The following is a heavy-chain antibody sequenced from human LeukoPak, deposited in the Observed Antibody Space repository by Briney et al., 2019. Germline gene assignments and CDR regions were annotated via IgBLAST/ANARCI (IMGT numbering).Heavy chain of an antibody. D-gene: IGHD3-10*01. V-gene: IGHV4-4*07. CDR1: GGSISSYY. CDR3: ARDHYGSGSYKSYFDN. J-gene: IGHJ4*02. Sequence: PSETLSLTCTVSGGSISSYYWSWLRQPAGKGLEWIGRMYTSGSTKYSPSLKSRVTISADNSKNQLSLELTSVTAADTAVYYCARDHYGSGSYKSYFDNWGQGTQVTVSS. CDR2: MYTSGST.